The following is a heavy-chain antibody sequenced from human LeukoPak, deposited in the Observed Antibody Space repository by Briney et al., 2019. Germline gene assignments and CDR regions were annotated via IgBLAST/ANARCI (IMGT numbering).Heavy chain of an antibody. J-gene: IGHJ3*02. Sequence: GGSLRLSCAASGFTFSSYAMSWVRQAPGKGLEWVSYISSSSSTIYYADSVKGRFTISRDNAKNSLYLQMNSLRDEDTAVYYCARVVTMTYLGAFDIWGQGTMVTVSS. D-gene: IGHD3-22*01. CDR2: ISSSSSTI. CDR1: GFTFSSYA. V-gene: IGHV3-48*02. CDR3: ARVVTMTYLGAFDI.